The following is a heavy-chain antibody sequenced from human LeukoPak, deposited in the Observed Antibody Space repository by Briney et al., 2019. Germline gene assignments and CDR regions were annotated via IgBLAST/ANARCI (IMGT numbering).Heavy chain of an antibody. Sequence: GGSLRLSCTASGFTFGDYAMSWVRQAPGKGLEWVSVICSGGSTYYADSVKGRFTISRDNSKNTLYLQMNSLRAEDTAVYYCAREGSDYVWGSYVFWGQGTMVTVSS. D-gene: IGHD3-16*01. V-gene: IGHV3-53*01. CDR3: AREGSDYVWGSYVF. CDR1: GFTFGDYA. CDR2: ICSGGST. J-gene: IGHJ3*01.